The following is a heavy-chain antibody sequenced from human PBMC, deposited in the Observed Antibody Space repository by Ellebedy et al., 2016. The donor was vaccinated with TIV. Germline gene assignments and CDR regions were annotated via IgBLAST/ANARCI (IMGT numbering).Heavy chain of an antibody. V-gene: IGHV4-39*07. D-gene: IGHD3-16*01. CDR2: IWHTGTS. CDR1: GGSISSSSFN. J-gene: IGHJ3*02. CDR3: VRGGGNAFDI. Sequence: MPSETLSLTCTVSGGSISSSSFNWGRIRQPPGKGLEWIGTIWHTGTSWYNTSLESRLTVSVDTSKNQFSMKLSSLSAADTALYYCVRGGGNAFDIWGQGTKVTVSS.